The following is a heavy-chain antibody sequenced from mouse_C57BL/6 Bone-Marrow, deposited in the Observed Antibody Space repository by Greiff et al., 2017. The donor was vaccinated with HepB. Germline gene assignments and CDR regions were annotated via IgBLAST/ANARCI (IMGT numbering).Heavy chain of an antibody. D-gene: IGHD1-1*01. J-gene: IGHJ1*03. V-gene: IGHV5-15*01. CDR3: ARHFYGSSYQYFDV. CDR1: GFTFSDYG. Sequence: EVQRVESGGGLVQPGGSLKLSCAASGFTFSDYGMAWVRQAPRKGPEWVAFISNLAYSIYYADTVTGRFTISRENAKNTLYLEMSSLRSEDTAMYYCARHFYGSSYQYFDVWGTGTTVTVSS. CDR2: ISNLAYSI.